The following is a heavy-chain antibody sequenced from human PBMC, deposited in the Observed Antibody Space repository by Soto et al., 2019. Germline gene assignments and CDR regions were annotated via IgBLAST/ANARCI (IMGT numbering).Heavy chain of an antibody. Sequence: SETPSLTFSVSGGSIHSGYNYWTSIRQPPEKGLEWIGNTYYSGNTYYNPSLKIRLTISIDTSQNHVSLNVDSVTVADTAVYYCASCSIYGMDVWGHGTMVTVFS. CDR3: ASCSIYGMDV. J-gene: IGHJ6*02. V-gene: IGHV4-30-4*01. CDR1: GGSIHSGYNY. CDR2: TYYSGNT. D-gene: IGHD3-10*02.